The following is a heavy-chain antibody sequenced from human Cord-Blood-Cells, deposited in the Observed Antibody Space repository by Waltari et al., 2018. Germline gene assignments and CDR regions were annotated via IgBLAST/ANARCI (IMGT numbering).Heavy chain of an antibody. Sequence: QVQLQESCPGLVKPSETLSLTCPVSGGSISISYWSWIRQPPGKGLELIGYIYYSGSTNYNPSLKSRVTISVDTSKNQFSLKLSSVTAADTAVYYCARRPASYWYFDLWGRGTLVTVSS. CDR1: GGSISISY. CDR2: IYYSGST. CDR3: ARRPASYWYFDL. V-gene: IGHV4-59*01. J-gene: IGHJ2*01. D-gene: IGHD2-2*01.